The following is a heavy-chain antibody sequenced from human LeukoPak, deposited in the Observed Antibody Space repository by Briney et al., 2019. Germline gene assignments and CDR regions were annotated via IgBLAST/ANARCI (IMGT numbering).Heavy chain of an antibody. J-gene: IGHJ5*02. CDR1: GGSFSGYY. CDR2: INHSGST. D-gene: IGHD3-22*01. CDR3: ARKRADSYDSSGYYSEFGH. Sequence: PSETPSLTCAVYGGSFSGYYWSWIRQPPGKGLEWIGEINHSGSTNYNPSLKSRVTISVDTSKNQFSLKLSSVTAADTAVYYFARKRADSYDSSGYYSEFGHWGQGTLVTVSS. V-gene: IGHV4-34*01.